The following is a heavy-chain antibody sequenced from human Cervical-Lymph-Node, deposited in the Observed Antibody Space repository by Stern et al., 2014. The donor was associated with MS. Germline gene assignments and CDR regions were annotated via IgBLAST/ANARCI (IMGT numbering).Heavy chain of an antibody. CDR3: ARDGYYYDSSVDAFDI. Sequence: QMQLVQSGAEVKKPGASVKVSCKASGYTFTGYYMHCVRQAPGQGLEWMGRIHPNSGGTNYAQKFQGRVTMTRDTSISTAYMELSRLRSDDTAVYYCARDGYYYDSSVDAFDIWGQGTMVTVSS. CDR2: IHPNSGGT. D-gene: IGHD3-22*01. J-gene: IGHJ3*02. V-gene: IGHV1-2*06. CDR1: GYTFTGYY.